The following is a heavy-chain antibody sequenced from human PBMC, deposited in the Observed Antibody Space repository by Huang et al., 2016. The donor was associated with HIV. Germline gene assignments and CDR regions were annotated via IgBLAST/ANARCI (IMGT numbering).Heavy chain of an antibody. J-gene: IGHJ2*01. D-gene: IGHD7-27*01. V-gene: IGHV3-74*01. CDR2: INGDGSST. CDR3: ARGTRLTGLWYFDL. CDR1: GFTFSSYW. Sequence: EVQLVESGGGLVQPGGSLRLSCAASGFTFSSYWMHWVRQAPGKGRVWVERINGDGSSTNYADSVKGRFTISRDNAKNTRYVQVNSLRAEDTAVYYCARGTRLTGLWYFDLWGRGTLVIVSS.